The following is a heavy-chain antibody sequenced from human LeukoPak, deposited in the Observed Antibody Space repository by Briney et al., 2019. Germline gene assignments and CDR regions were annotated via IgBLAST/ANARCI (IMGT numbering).Heavy chain of an antibody. CDR2: ISAYNGNT. CDR1: GYTFTSYG. CDR3: ARDRAPKYYDFWSGPDYMDV. Sequence: GASVKVSCKASGYTFTSYGISWVRQAPGQGLEWMGWISAYNGNTNYAQKLQGRVTMTTDTSTSTAYMELRSLRSDDTAVYYCARDRAPKYYDFWSGPDYMDVWGKGTTVTVSS. D-gene: IGHD3-3*01. V-gene: IGHV1-18*01. J-gene: IGHJ6*03.